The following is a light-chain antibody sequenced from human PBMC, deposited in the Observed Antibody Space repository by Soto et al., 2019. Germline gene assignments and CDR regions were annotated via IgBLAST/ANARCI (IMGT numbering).Light chain of an antibody. CDR1: QSGFYTSNSRNY. J-gene: IGKJ4*01. Sequence: DIVITQSPDSLAVSLGEMDTINCKSNQSGFYTSNSRNYFAWYQQRPGQAPKLHFSWASTREFGVPDRFSGSVSGTDFPLTIGGRQARDVADYQCQHYSINPLIFVGGTMVEVK. CDR3: QHYSINPLI. CDR2: WAS. V-gene: IGKV4-1*01.